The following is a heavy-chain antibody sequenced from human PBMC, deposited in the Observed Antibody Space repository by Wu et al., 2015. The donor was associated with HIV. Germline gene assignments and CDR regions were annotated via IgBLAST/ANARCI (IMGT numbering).Heavy chain of an antibody. D-gene: IGHD2-15*01. Sequence: QVQLVQSGAEVKKPGSSVKVSCKASGGTFSSYAISWVRQAPGQGLEWMGWINPSNGDTRYARQFQGRVTMTRDTSNTTMYMELSGLTSDDMAVYFCTKYVGYCYFDLWGRGTPVAVSS. J-gene: IGHJ2*01. CDR3: TKYVGYCYFDL. CDR1: GGTFSSYA. CDR2: INPSNGDT. V-gene: IGHV1-2*02.